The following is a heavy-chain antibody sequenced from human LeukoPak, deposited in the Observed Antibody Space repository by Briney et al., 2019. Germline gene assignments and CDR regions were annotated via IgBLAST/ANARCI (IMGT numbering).Heavy chain of an antibody. J-gene: IGHJ4*02. CDR3: AKDSKELLRYDY. D-gene: IGHD1-26*01. Sequence: GGSLRLSCTASGFSFSGHWMHWARQLPGKGLVWVSRISPTGSTTSYADSVKGRFTVSRDNAKNTLYLQVNNLRAEDTAVYYCAKDSKELLRYDYWGQGTLVTVSS. V-gene: IGHV3-74*01. CDR1: GFSFSGHW. CDR2: ISPTGSTT.